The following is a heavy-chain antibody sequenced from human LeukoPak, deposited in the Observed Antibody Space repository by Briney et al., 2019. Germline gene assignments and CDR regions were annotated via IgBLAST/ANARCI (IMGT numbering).Heavy chain of an antibody. CDR1: GGSISSSSYY. D-gene: IGHD3-16*01. CDR2: IYHSGST. Sequence: PSETLSLTCTVSGGSISSSSYYWGWIRQPPGKGLEWIGSIYHSGSTYYNPSLKSRVTISVDTSKNQFSLKLSSVTAADTAVYYCARDLGLVTWGQGTLVTVSS. CDR3: ARDLGLVT. V-gene: IGHV4-39*07. J-gene: IGHJ5*02.